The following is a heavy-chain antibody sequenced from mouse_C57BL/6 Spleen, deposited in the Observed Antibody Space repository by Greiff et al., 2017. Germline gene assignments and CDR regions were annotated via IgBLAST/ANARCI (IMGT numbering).Heavy chain of an antibody. D-gene: IGHD2-4*01. Sequence: EVQLQQSGPELVKPGASVKIPCKASGYTFTDYNMDWVKQSHGKSLEWIGEINPNNGGTIYNQKFKGKATLTVDKSSSTAYMELLNLTSEDTAVYYCARPIYDDYVAGGYAMDYWGQGTSVTVSS. J-gene: IGHJ4*01. CDR1: GYTFTDYN. CDR3: ARPIYDDYVAGGYAMDY. V-gene: IGHV1-18*01. CDR2: INPNNGGT.